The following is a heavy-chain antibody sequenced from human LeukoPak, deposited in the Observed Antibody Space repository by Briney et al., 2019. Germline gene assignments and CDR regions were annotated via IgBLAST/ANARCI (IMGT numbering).Heavy chain of an antibody. CDR3: ARGQYTDGLSY. Sequence: GGSLRLSCGASGFRFSDYWMSWVRQAPGKGLEWVTNIKQDGSEKYYVDSVKGRFTISRDNAENSLFLQMNGLRPEDTAVFYCARGQYTDGLSYWGQGTLVTVSS. CDR2: IKQDGSEK. V-gene: IGHV3-7*03. D-gene: IGHD5-24*01. J-gene: IGHJ4*02. CDR1: GFRFSDYW.